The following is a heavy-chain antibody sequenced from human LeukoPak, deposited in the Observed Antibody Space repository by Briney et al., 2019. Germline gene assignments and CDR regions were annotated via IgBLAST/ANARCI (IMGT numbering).Heavy chain of an antibody. CDR1: GYTFTGYD. CDR2: MNPNSGNT. J-gene: IGHJ6*02. D-gene: IGHD3-16*01. V-gene: IGHV1-8*01. CDR3: ATFAKKTHKKKYYYYGMDV. Sequence: ASVKVSCKASGYTFTGYDINWVRQATGQGLEWMGWMNPNSGNTGYAQKFQGRVTMTRNTSISTAYMELSSLRSEDTAVYYCATFAKKTHKKKYYYYGMDVWGQGTTVTVSS.